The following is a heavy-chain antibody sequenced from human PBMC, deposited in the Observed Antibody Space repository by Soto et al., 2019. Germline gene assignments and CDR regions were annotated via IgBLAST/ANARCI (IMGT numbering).Heavy chain of an antibody. CDR3: ARHALPGGGTGHGMDV. J-gene: IGHJ6*02. D-gene: IGHD1-1*01. V-gene: IGHV5-51*01. Sequence: EVQLVQSGAEVKKPGESLKISCKASGYSFISYWIGWVRQMPGRGLEWMGIIYPGDSDPRYSRSFQGQVTISVDKSITTAYLHWRSLKASDTAMYYCARHALPGGGTGHGMDVWGQGTTVTVSS. CDR2: IYPGDSDP. CDR1: GYSFISYW.